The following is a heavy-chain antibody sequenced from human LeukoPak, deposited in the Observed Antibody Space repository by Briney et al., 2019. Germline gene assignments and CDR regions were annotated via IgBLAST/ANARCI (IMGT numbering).Heavy chain of an antibody. V-gene: IGHV3-21*01. Sequence: GGSLRLSCAASGFTFSSYSMNWVRQAPGKGLEWVSSISSSSGYIYYADSVKGRFTISRDSAKNSLYLQMNSLTSEDTAVYYCAGGGLVRWYFDSWGQGTLVTVSS. CDR2: ISSSSGYI. J-gene: IGHJ4*02. CDR3: AGGGLVRWYFDS. D-gene: IGHD1-26*01. CDR1: GFTFSSYS.